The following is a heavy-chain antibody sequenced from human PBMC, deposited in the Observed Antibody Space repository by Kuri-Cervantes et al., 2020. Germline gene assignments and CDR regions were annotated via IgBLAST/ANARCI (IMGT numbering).Heavy chain of an antibody. V-gene: IGHV7-4-1*02. CDR1: GYSFTNYA. CDR2: IDTNTGNP. Sequence: ASVKVSCKASGYSFTNYALNWVRQAPGQGLEWMGWIDTNTGNPTYAHDFTGRFVFSLDTSVSTAYLQISSLKAEDTAVYYCARASRGHHESYYFDYWGQGTPVTVSS. CDR3: ARASRGHHESYYFDY. D-gene: IGHD1-14*01. J-gene: IGHJ4*02.